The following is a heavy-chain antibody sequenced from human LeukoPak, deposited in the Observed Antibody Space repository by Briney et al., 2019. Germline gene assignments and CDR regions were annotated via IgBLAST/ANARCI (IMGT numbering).Heavy chain of an antibody. CDR2: INPNSGGT. J-gene: IGHJ4*02. CDR1: GYTFTGYY. D-gene: IGHD1-26*01. CDR3: ARPRSKVGATSFAGY. V-gene: IGHV1-2*02. Sequence: ASVKVSCKASGYTFTGYYMHWVRQAPGQGLEWMVWINPNSGGTNYAQKFQGRVTMTRDTSISTAYMELSRLRSDDTAVYYCARPRSKVGATSFAGYWGQGTLVTVSS.